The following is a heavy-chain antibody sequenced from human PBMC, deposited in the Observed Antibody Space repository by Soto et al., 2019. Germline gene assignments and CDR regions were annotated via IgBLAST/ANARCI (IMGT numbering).Heavy chain of an antibody. J-gene: IGHJ6*02. CDR1: GGSFDDFY. D-gene: IGHD3-10*01. CDR2: ISHDGGT. Sequence: QVQLQQWGAGLLRPSETLSLTCAFYGGSFDDFYWSWVRQSPGKGLEWVGEISHDGGTNYSPSLASRVSISVDTSKNQFSLHLRSVTAADTGLYYCARGQLVWYGDLTPYYRDMDVWGQGTTVTVSS. V-gene: IGHV4-34*02. CDR3: ARGQLVWYGDLTPYYRDMDV.